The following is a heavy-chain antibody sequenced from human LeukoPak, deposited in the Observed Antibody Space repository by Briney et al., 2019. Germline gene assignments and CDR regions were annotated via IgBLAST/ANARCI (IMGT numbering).Heavy chain of an antibody. Sequence: PSETLSLTCTVSGGSISSYYWSWIRQPPGKGLEWIGYIYYSGSTNYNPSLKSRVTISVDTSKNQFSLKLSSETAADTAVYYCASIAVAGTEGAFDIWGQGTMVTVSS. V-gene: IGHV4-59*01. CDR1: GGSISSYY. CDR2: IYYSGST. J-gene: IGHJ3*02. D-gene: IGHD6-19*01. CDR3: ASIAVAGTEGAFDI.